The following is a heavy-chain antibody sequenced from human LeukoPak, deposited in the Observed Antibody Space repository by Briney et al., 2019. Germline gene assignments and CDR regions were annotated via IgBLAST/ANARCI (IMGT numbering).Heavy chain of an antibody. Sequence: PSETLSLTCTVSGGSISSSDYYWGWIRQPPGQGLEWIGSIDYSGSTYSNPSLKSRVTVSVDTSKNQFSLKLSSVTAADTAVYYCARVKLTTVTPHDYWGQGTLVTVSS. CDR2: IDYSGST. CDR3: ARVKLTTVTPHDY. D-gene: IGHD4-11*01. V-gene: IGHV4-39*07. CDR1: GGSISSSDYY. J-gene: IGHJ4*02.